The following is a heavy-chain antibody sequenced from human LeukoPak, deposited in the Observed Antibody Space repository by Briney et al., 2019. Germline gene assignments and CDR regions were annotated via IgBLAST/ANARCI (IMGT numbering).Heavy chain of an antibody. CDR3: ARETLPYGDYVYSTNYFDY. J-gene: IGHJ4*02. Sequence: SVKVSCKASGYTFTSYYMHWVRQAPGQGLEWMGGSIPIFGTANYAQKFQGRVTITADKSTSTAYMELSSLRSEYTAVYYCARETLPYGDYVYSTNYFDYWGQGTLVTVSS. CDR2: SIPIFGTA. CDR1: GYTFTSYY. D-gene: IGHD4-17*01. V-gene: IGHV1-69*06.